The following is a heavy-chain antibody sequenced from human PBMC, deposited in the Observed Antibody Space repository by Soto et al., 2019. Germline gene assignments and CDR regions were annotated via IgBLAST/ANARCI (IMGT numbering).Heavy chain of an antibody. J-gene: IGHJ4*02. Sequence: EVQVVESGGGLIQPGGSLRLSCAVSGFTVTINYMSWVRQAPGKGLEWVSVIYSGGTIYYADSVKGRFTISRDTSKNTLYLQMNSLRGEDTAVYSFHGYGYWGQGTLFTVSS. CDR1: GFTVTINY. D-gene: IGHD5-12*01. CDR2: IYSGGTI. CDR3: HGYGY. V-gene: IGHV3-53*01.